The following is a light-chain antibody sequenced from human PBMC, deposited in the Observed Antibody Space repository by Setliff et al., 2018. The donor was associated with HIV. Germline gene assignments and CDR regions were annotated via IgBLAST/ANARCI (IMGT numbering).Light chain of an antibody. V-gene: IGLV4-69*01. CDR1: SGHSSYA. CDR3: QTWGTGLNWV. Sequence: QLVLTQPPSASASLGASVKLTCTLSSGHSSYAIAWHQQQPEKGPRYLMKLNSDGSHSKGDGIPDRFSGSSSGAERYLTISSLQSEDEADYYCQTWGTGLNWVFGGGTKVTVL. CDR2: LNSDGSH. J-gene: IGLJ3*02.